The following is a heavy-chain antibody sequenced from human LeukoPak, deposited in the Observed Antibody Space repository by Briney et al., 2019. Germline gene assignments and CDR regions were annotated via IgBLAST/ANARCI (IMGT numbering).Heavy chain of an antibody. CDR2: ISSSSSYI. J-gene: IGHJ4*02. D-gene: IGHD3-22*01. Sequence: GGSLRLSCAASGFTFSSYSMNWVRQAPGQGLEWVSSISSSSSYIYYSDSVKGRFTISRDNAKNSLYLQMNSLRAEDTAVYYCARDLLYYYDSSATDYWSQGTLVTVSS. V-gene: IGHV3-21*01. CDR3: ARDLLYYYDSSATDY. CDR1: GFTFSSYS.